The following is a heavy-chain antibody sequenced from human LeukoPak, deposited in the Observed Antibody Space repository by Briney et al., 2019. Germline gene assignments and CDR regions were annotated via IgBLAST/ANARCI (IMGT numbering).Heavy chain of an antibody. J-gene: IGHJ2*01. V-gene: IGHV4-59*12. CDR2: IYYSGST. CDR1: GDDLGAYY. Sequence: SETLSLTCTVSGDDLGAYYWTWIRQPPGKGLEWIAYIYYSGSTNYNPSLNSRVTISVDTSKNQFSLKLSSVTAADTAVFYCARVPQKIAAAGYFDLWGRGTLVAVSS. CDR3: ARVPQKIAAAGYFDL. D-gene: IGHD6-13*01.